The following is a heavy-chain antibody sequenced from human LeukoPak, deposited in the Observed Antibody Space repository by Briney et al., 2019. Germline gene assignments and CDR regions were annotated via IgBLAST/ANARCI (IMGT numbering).Heavy chain of an antibody. J-gene: IGHJ4*02. D-gene: IGHD2-2*01. CDR1: GNYW. Sequence: RGSLGLSCAASGNYWMHWVRQAPGKGLVWVSHINSDGSWTSYADSVKGRFTISKDNAKNTVYLQMNNLRAEDTAVYYCVSFYETYWGRGTLVTVSS. CDR3: VSFYETY. V-gene: IGHV3-74*01. CDR2: INSDGSWT.